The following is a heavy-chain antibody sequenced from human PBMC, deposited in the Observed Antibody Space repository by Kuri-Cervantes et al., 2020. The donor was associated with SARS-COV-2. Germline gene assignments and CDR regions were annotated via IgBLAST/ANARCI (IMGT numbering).Heavy chain of an antibody. J-gene: IGHJ6*02. CDR3: ATLDGMDV. CDR1: GFTFSSYW. Sequence: GESLKISCAASGFTFSSYWMHWVRQAPGKGLVWVSRINSDESSTSYADPVKGRFTISRDNAKNTLYLQMNSLRAEDTAVYYCATLDGMDVWGQGTTVTVSS. V-gene: IGHV3-74*01. CDR2: INSDESST.